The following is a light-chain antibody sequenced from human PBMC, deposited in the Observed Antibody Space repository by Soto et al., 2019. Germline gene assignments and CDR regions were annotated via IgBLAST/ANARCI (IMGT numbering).Light chain of an antibody. V-gene: IGKV3-20*01. J-gene: IGKJ2*01. CDR1: QSVSRSY. Sequence: EIVLTQSPGTLSLSPGERATLSCRASQSVSRSYLAWYQQNPGQPPSLLIYATSSRATGIPDRFSGSGSGTDFTLTISRLEPEDFAVYYCQQYGSSPYTFGRGTKLEIK. CDR2: ATS. CDR3: QQYGSSPYT.